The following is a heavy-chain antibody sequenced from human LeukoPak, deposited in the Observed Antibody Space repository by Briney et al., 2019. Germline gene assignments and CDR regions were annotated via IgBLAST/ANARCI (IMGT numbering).Heavy chain of an antibody. V-gene: IGHV4-4*09. CDR2: IYTSGST. D-gene: IGHD6-13*01. CDR1: GGSISSYY. CDR3: ARYKQPPDWFDP. J-gene: IGHJ5*02. Sequence: SETLSLTCTVSGGSISSYYWSWIRQPPGKGLEWIGYIYTSGSTNYNPSLKSRVTISVDTSKNQFSLKLSSVTAADTAVYYCARYKQPPDWFDPWGQGTLVTVSS.